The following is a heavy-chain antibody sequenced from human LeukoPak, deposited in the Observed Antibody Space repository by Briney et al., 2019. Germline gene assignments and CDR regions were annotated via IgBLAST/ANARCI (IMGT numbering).Heavy chain of an antibody. J-gene: IGHJ4*02. V-gene: IGHV4-59*07. CDR3: ARAYSSSWYGVDYFDY. Sequence: PSDTLSLTCSVCGRFISSYYWSWIRQPPGKGLEWIGYIYYSGSTNYNPSLKSRVTISVDTSKNQFSLKLSSVTAADTAVYYCARAYSSSWYGVDYFDYWGQGTLVTVSS. CDR1: GRFISSYY. CDR2: IYYSGST. D-gene: IGHD6-13*01.